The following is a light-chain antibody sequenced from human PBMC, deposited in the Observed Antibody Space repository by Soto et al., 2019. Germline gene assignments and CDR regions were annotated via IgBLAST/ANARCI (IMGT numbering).Light chain of an antibody. CDR3: QHYDGSPRT. CDR2: GVF. Sequence: ETVLTQSPGTVSLSPGERATLSFTTSQSVRSNYLAWYQQKPGQAPRLLIYGVFSRATGIPDRFSGSGSGTDFTLTISGLEPEDSAVYYCQHYDGSPRTFRQGTKLEI. J-gene: IGKJ2*01. V-gene: IGKV3-20*01. CDR1: QSVRSNY.